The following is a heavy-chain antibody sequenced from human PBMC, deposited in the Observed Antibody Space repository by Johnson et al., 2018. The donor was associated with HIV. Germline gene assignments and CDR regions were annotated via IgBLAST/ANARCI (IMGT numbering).Heavy chain of an antibody. D-gene: IGHD6-6*01. Sequence: QVQLVESGGGLIQPGGSLRLSCAASGFTVSSNYMSWVRQAPGKGLEWVAVISYDGSNKYFADSVKGRFTISRDNSKNTLYLQMNSLRAEDTAVYYCARASSIAARGADAFDIWGQGTMVTVSS. J-gene: IGHJ3*02. CDR2: ISYDGSNK. CDR1: GFTVSSNY. CDR3: ARASSIAARGADAFDI. V-gene: IGHV3-30*03.